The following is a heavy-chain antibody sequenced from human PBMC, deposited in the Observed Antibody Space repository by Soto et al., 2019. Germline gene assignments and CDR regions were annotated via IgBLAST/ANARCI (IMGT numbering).Heavy chain of an antibody. J-gene: IGHJ5*02. CDR3: ARGYRPYYDILTGANWFDP. Sequence: SETLSLTCAVYGGSFSGYYWSWIRQPPGKGLEWIGEINHSGSTNYNPSLKSRVTISVDTSKNQFSLKLSSVTAADTAVYYCARGYRPYYDILTGANWFDPWGQGTLVTVSS. D-gene: IGHD3-9*01. V-gene: IGHV4-34*01. CDR2: INHSGST. CDR1: GGSFSGYY.